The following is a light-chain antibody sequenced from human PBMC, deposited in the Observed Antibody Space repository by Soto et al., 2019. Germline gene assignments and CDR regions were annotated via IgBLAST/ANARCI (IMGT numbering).Light chain of an antibody. CDR3: SSYAGSNNV. V-gene: IGLV2-8*01. J-gene: IGLJ1*01. CDR1: SSDVGGYNY. CDR2: EVS. Sequence: QCVLTQPPSASGSPGQSVTISCTGTSSDVGGYNYVSWYQQHPGKAPKLMIYEVSKRPSGVPDRFSGSKSGNTASLTVSGLQAEDKADYYCSSYAGSNNVFGTGTKVTVL.